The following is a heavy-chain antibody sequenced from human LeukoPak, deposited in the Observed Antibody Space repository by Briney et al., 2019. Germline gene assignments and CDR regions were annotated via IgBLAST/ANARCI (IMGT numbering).Heavy chain of an antibody. Sequence: GGFLRLSCAASGFTFSNYAMSWVRQAPGKGLEWVSGISGGGDSRYYADSVKGRFTISRDNSKNTLYLQMNSLRAEDTAVYYCAKKAYSYGPFDYWGQGTPVTVSS. J-gene: IGHJ4*02. CDR1: GFTFSNYA. CDR2: ISGGGDSR. D-gene: IGHD5-18*01. CDR3: AKKAYSYGPFDY. V-gene: IGHV3-23*01.